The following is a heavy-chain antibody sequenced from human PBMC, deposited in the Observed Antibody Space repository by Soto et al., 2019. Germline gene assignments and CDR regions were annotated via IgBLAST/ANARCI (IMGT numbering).Heavy chain of an antibody. J-gene: IGHJ4*02. D-gene: IGHD3-22*01. CDR3: ARARYYHSSGYYSAFDY. CDR1: GFTFSTYG. Sequence: GGSLRLSCAASGFTFSTYGIHWVRQAPGKGLEWVSDIWYDGSNKFYADSVKGRFTISRDNSKNTLLLQMNSLRAEDTAVYYCARARYYHSSGYYSAFDYWGQGTLVTVSS. CDR2: IWYDGSNK. V-gene: IGHV3-33*01.